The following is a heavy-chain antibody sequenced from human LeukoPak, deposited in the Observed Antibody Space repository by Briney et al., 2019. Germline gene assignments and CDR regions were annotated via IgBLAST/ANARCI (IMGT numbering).Heavy chain of an antibody. J-gene: IGHJ6*03. D-gene: IGHD3-9*01. CDR2: IYSGGST. CDR1: GSTVSSNY. Sequence: GGSLRLSCAASGSTVSSNYMSWVRQAPGKGLEWVSVIYSGGSTYYADSVKGRFTISRDNSKNTLYLQMNSLRAEDTAVYYCARGGSRGLRYFDWLPNYYYYYMDVWGKGTTVTISS. CDR3: ARGGSRGLRYFDWLPNYYYYYMDV. V-gene: IGHV3-53*01.